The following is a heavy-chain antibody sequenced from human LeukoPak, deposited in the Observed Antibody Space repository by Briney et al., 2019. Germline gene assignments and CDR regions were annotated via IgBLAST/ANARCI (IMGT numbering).Heavy chain of an antibody. D-gene: IGHD5-18*01. J-gene: IGHJ4*02. CDR3: AKDMGYSYGLGNY. CDR1: GFTLDDYA. V-gene: IGHV3-43*02. Sequence: TGGSLRLSCAASGFTLDDYAMHWVRQAPGKGLEWVSLISGDGGSTYYADSVKGRFTISRDNSKNSLYLRMNSLRTEDTALYYCAKDMGYSYGLGNYWGQGTLVTVSS. CDR2: ISGDGGST.